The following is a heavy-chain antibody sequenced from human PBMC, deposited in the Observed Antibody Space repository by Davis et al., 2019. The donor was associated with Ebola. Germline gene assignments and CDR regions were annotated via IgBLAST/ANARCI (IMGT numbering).Heavy chain of an antibody. CDR1: SGSFSGYY. V-gene: IGHV4-34*01. J-gene: IGHJ4*02. D-gene: IGHD5-24*01. Sequence: SETLSLTCAVYSGSFSGYYWTWIRQSPGKGLEWIGEISHSGSTNYNPSLKSRVTISVDTSKNQFSLEVRSVTAADTAFYYCVRGSDAYKTGYWGQGTLVTVSS. CDR3: VRGSDAYKTGY. CDR2: ISHSGST.